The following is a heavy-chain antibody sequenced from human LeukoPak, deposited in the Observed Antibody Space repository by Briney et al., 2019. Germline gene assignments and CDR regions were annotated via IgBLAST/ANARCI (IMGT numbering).Heavy chain of an antibody. CDR2: IYYSGST. CDR1: GRSISSSSYY. V-gene: IGHV4-39*01. D-gene: IGHD3-22*01. Sequence: SETLSLTCTVSGRSISSSSYYCGRLRQPPGKGLEWFGSIYYSGSTYYNPSLKSRVTISVETSKNQFSLKLSSVTAADTAVYYCASDLLSSSGYYYDAFDIWGQGTMVTVSS. CDR3: ASDLLSSSGYYYDAFDI. J-gene: IGHJ3*02.